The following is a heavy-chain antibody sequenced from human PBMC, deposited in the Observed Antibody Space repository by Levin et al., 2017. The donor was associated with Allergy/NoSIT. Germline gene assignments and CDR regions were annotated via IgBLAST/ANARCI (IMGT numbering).Heavy chain of an antibody. D-gene: IGHD2-15*01. CDR3: ARKGYCRGSAGYADSGFWFDP. V-gene: IGHV3-48*03. J-gene: IGHJ5*02. CDR2: IGKSGRTI. Sequence: GESLKISCATSGFNFRDFEMAWVRQAPGKGLEWISYIGKSGRTINYAASVEGRFTISRDDARKSLYLQMNTLRADDTAVYYCARKGYCRGSAGYADSGFWFDPWGQGTLVTVSS. CDR1: GFNFRDFE.